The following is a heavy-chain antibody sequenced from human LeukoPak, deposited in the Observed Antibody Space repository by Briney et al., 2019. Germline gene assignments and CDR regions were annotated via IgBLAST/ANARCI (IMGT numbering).Heavy chain of an antibody. Sequence: SGGSLRLSCAATGFTFSSYSMNWVRQAPGKGLEWVSSISSTSSYIYYADSVKGRFTISRDNAKNSLSLQMNSLRAEDTAVYYCASSTVVTPHWFDPWGQGTLVTVSS. CDR2: ISSTSSYI. CDR3: ASSTVVTPHWFDP. V-gene: IGHV3-21*01. D-gene: IGHD4-23*01. CDR1: GFTFSSYS. J-gene: IGHJ5*02.